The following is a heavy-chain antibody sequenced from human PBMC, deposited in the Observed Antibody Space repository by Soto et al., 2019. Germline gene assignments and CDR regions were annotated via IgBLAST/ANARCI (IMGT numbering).Heavy chain of an antibody. D-gene: IGHD3-22*01. Sequence: GGSLRLSCAASGFTFSDYYMSWIRQAPGKGLEWVSYISSSSSYTNYADSVKGRFTISRDNAKNSLYLQMNSLRAEDTAVYYCARDLLYYYDSSGSEFDYWGQGTLVTVSS. CDR3: ARDLLYYYDSSGSEFDY. CDR1: GFTFSDYY. V-gene: IGHV3-11*06. J-gene: IGHJ4*02. CDR2: ISSSSSYT.